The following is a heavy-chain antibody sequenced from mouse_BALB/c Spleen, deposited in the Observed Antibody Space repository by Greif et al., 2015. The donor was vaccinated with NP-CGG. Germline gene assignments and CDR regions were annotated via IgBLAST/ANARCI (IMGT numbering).Heavy chain of an antibody. D-gene: IGHD1-2*01. CDR1: GYTFTSYW. CDR3: TRDDGPFDY. Sequence: LQQSGSELVRPGTSVKLSCKASGYTFTSYWMHWVKQRAGQGLEWIGNIYPGSGSTNYDEKFKSKATLTVDTSSSTAYMQLSSLTSEDSAVYYCTRDDGPFDYWGQGTTLTVSS. V-gene: IGHV1S22*01. CDR2: IYPGSGST. J-gene: IGHJ2*01.